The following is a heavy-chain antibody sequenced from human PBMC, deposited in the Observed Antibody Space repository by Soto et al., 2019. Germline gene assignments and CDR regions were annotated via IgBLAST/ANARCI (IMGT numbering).Heavy chain of an antibody. CDR2: INPNSGGT. CDR3: ASLTTEYSSSSPYGMDV. CDR1: GYTFTGYY. J-gene: IGHJ6*02. D-gene: IGHD6-6*01. Sequence: ASVKVSCKASGYTFTGYYMHWVRQAPGRGLEWMGWINPNSGGTNYAQKFQGRVTMTRDTSISTAYMELSRLRSDDTAVYYCASLTTEYSSSSPYGMDVWGQGTTVTVSS. V-gene: IGHV1-2*02.